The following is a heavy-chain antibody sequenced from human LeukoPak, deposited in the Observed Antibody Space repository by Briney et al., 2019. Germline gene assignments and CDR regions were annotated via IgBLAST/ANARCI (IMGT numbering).Heavy chain of an antibody. CDR2: INHSGST. D-gene: IGHD3-3*01. V-gene: IGHV4-34*01. CDR3: ARRYYDFWSGYYTYYYYGMDV. Sequence: PSETLSLTCAVYGGSFSGYYWSWIRQPPGKGLEWIGEINHSGSTNYSPSLKSRVTISVDTSKNQFSLKLSSVTAADTAVYYCARRYYDFWSGYYTYYYYGMDVWGQGTTVTVSS. J-gene: IGHJ6*02. CDR1: GGSFSGYY.